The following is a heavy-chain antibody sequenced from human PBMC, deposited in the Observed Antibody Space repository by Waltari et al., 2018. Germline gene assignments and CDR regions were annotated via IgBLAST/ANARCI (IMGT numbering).Heavy chain of an antibody. D-gene: IGHD1-26*01. Sequence: QVQLVQSGTEVKKPGASVKVSCQASGYRFTDYHLHWVRQTPGQGLEWLVCSNPKKGDTSYAQNFLGRVTMTRDTSINTVYMDLSGLRSDDTAVFYCARDPGPLVGAPDYWGQGTLVTVSS. CDR2: SNPKKGDT. V-gene: IGHV1-2*02. CDR3: ARDPGPLVGAPDY. J-gene: IGHJ4*02. CDR1: GYRFTDYH.